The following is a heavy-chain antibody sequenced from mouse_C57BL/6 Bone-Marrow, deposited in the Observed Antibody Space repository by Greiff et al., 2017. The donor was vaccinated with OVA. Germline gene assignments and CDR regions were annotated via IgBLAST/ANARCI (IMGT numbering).Heavy chain of an antibody. Sequence: EVKLQQSGPVLVKPGASVKMSCKASGYTFTDYYMNWVKQSHGKSLEWIGVINPYNGGTSYNQKFKGKATLTVDKSSSTAYMELNSLTSEDSAVYYCARSGNPNLDYWGQGTTLTVSS. V-gene: IGHV1-19*01. CDR1: GYTFTDYY. CDR3: ARSGNPNLDY. D-gene: IGHD2-1*01. J-gene: IGHJ2*01. CDR2: INPYNGGT.